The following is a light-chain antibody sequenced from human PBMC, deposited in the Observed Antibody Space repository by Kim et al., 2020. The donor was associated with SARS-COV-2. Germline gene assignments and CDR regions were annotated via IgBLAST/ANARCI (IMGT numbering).Light chain of an antibody. V-gene: IGLV4-69*01. CDR2: LNSDGSH. J-gene: IGLJ3*02. CDR3: QTWDTGIHV. CDR1: SGHSRNT. Sequence: QLVLTQSPSASSSLGASVKLTCTLSSGHSRNTIAWHQQQPERGPRYLMKLNSDGSHTKGDGIPDRFSGSSSGAERYLTISSLQSEYEADYYCQTWDTGIHVFGGGTQLIDL.